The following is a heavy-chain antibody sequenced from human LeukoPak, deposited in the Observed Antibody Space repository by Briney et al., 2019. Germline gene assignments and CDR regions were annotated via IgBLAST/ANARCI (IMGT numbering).Heavy chain of an antibody. CDR2: MYHSGST. CDR3: ARAHYYGSGSYPFDY. V-gene: IGHV4-39*07. J-gene: IGHJ4*02. D-gene: IGHD3-10*01. CDR1: GGSISSSGYY. Sequence: SETLSLTCTVSGGSISSSGYYWGWIRQPPGKGLEWIGSMYHSGSTYYNPSLKSRVTISVDTSKNQFSLKLSSVTAADTAVYYCARAHYYGSGSYPFDYWGQGTLVTVSS.